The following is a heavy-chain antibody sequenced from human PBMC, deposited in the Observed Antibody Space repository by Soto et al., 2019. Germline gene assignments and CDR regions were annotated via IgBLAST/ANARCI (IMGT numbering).Heavy chain of an antibody. CDR2: IYYSGST. CDR1: GGSVSSGDYY. J-gene: IGHJ5*02. CDR3: ARIPVDTAMIYWLDP. D-gene: IGHD5-18*01. Sequence: NPSETLSLTCSVSGGSVSSGDYYWSWIRQPPGKGLEWIGYIYYSGSTNYNPSLKSRVTISVDTSKNVFSLKLSSVTAADTAVYYCARIPVDTAMIYWLDPWGQGTLVTVSS. V-gene: IGHV4-61*08.